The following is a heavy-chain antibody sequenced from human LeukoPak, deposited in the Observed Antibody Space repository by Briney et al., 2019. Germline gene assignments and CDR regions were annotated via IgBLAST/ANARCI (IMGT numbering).Heavy chain of an antibody. V-gene: IGHV4-34*01. Sequence: SETLSLTCTVSGGSISSYYWSWIRQPPGKGLEWIGEINHSGSTNYNPSLKSRVTISVDTSKNQFSLKLSSVTAADTAVYYCATEGYYYDSSGYYWGQGTLVTVSS. CDR3: ATEGYYYDSSGYY. CDR2: INHSGST. J-gene: IGHJ4*02. CDR1: GGSISSYY. D-gene: IGHD3-22*01.